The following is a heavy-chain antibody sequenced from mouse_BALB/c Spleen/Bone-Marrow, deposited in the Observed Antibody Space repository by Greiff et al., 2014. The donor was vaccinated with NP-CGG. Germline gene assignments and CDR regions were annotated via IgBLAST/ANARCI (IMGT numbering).Heavy chain of an antibody. CDR1: GFSLTSYG. CDR2: IWAGGST. CDR3: ARKDYGSRGGYFDV. D-gene: IGHD1-1*01. V-gene: IGHV2-9*02. J-gene: IGHJ1*01. Sequence: QVQLKESGPGLVAPSQSLSITCTVSGFSLTSYGVHWVRQPPGKGLEWLGLIWAGGSTNYNSALMSRLSISKDNSKSQVFLKMNSPQTDDTAMYYCARKDYGSRGGYFDVWGAGTTVTVSS.